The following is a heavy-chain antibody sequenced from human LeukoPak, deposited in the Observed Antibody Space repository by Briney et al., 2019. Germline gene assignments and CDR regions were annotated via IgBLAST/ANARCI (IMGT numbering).Heavy chain of an antibody. CDR1: GYSISSGYY. Sequence: SETLSLTCTVSGYSISSGYYWGWLRQPPGKGLEWIGSIYHSGSTYYNPSLKSRVTISVDTSKNQFSLKLSSVTAADTAVYYCARDVGGRHCSSTSCYGSPSWFDPWGQGTLVTVSS. D-gene: IGHD2-2*01. CDR2: IYHSGST. J-gene: IGHJ5*02. CDR3: ARDVGGRHCSSTSCYGSPSWFDP. V-gene: IGHV4-38-2*02.